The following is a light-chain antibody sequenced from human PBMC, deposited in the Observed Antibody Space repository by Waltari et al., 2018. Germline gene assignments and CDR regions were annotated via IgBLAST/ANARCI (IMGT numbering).Light chain of an antibody. Sequence: EIVLTQSPATLSFSRGERATLSCRASQSVSSYLAWYQQKPGQAPRLLIYDASNRATGIPARFSGSGSGTDFTLTISSLEPEDFAVYYCQQRSNWPLTFGGGTKVDIK. CDR1: QSVSSY. CDR2: DAS. V-gene: IGKV3-11*01. J-gene: IGKJ4*01. CDR3: QQRSNWPLT.